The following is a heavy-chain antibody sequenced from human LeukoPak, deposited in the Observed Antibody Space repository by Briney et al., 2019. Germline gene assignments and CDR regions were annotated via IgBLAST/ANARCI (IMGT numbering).Heavy chain of an antibody. CDR2: IRGSGGGT. J-gene: IGHJ4*02. D-gene: IGHD1-26*01. V-gene: IGHV3-23*01. Sequence: GGSLRLSCAASGFTFSSYAMNWVRQAPGKGLEWVSAIRGSGGGTYHADSVKGRFTISRDNSKNTLYLQMNSQRVEDTAVYYCAKDHRSGTYSYFDYWGQGTLVTVSS. CDR1: GFTFSSYA. CDR3: AKDHRSGTYSYFDY.